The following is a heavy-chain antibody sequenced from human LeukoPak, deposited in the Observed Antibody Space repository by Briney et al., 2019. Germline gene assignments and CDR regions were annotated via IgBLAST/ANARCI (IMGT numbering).Heavy chain of an antibody. D-gene: IGHD3-22*01. CDR1: GFTFSSYA. Sequence: PGRSLRLSCAASGFTFSSYAMHWVRQAPGKGPEWVAVISYDGSNKYYADSVKGRFTISRDNSKNTLYLQMNSLRAEDTAVYYCARDYPYYDSIPLNYDDYWGQGTLVTVSS. J-gene: IGHJ4*02. CDR2: ISYDGSNK. V-gene: IGHV3-30-3*01. CDR3: ARDYPYYDSIPLNYDDY.